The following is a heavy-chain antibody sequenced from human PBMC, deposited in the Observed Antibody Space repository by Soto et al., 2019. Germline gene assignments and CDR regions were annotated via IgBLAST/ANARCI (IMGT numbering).Heavy chain of an antibody. CDR2: IIPILGIA. CDR1: GGTFSSYT. J-gene: IGHJ6*02. Sequence: GASVKVSCKASGGTFSSYTISWVRQAPGQGLEWMGRIIPILGIANYAQKFQGRVTITADKSTSTAYMELSSLRSEDTAVYYCASGDYYDSSGYYEAYYYYGMDVWGQGTTVTVSS. CDR3: ASGDYYDSSGYYEAYYYYGMDV. V-gene: IGHV1-69*02. D-gene: IGHD3-22*01.